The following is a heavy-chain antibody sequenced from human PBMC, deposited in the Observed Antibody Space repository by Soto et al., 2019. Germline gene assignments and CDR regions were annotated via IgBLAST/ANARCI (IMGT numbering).Heavy chain of an antibody. CDR2: INTKNGNT. CDR1: GYTFTSYG. V-gene: IGHV1-18*01. CDR3: ARDQAPYSNGWYY. Sequence: QIYLVQSGAEVKKPGASVKVSCKASGYTFTSYGIIWVRQAPGQGLEWMGWINTKNGNTHYAQKLQGRVTMTTDTSTTTAYMELRSLRPDDTAVHFCARDQAPYSNGWYYWGQGTLVTVSS. D-gene: IGHD6-19*01. J-gene: IGHJ4*02.